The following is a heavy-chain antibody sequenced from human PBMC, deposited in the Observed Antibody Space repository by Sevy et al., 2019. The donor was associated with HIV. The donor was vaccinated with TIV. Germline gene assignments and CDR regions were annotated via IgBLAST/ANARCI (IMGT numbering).Heavy chain of an antibody. J-gene: IGHJ6*02. D-gene: IGHD6-13*01. CDR2: ISSSGGFT. Sequence: GGSLRLSCAASGFNFLSYVISWVRQTPGQGLEWVSSISSSGGFTYYADSVKGRFTISRDNSKNSLYLQMNSLRAEDTAVYYCAKDPLIAARVQIKLDYGMDVWGQGTTVTVSS. CDR1: GFNFLSYV. CDR3: AKDPLIAARVQIKLDYGMDV. V-gene: IGHV3-23*01.